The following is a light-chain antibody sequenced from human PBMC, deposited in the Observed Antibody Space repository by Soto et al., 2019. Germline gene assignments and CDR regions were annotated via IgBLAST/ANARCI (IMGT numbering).Light chain of an antibody. J-gene: IGKJ5*01. V-gene: IGKV2D-29*02. CDR2: EVS. CDR3: MQSTQLPPT. Sequence: DVVMPQTPLSLSVAPGQPASISCKSSQSLLHITGETFLFWYLQKPGQSPQLLIYEVSTRVSGVPDRFSGSGSGTDVTLEISRVETDDVGIYYCMQSTQLPPTFGQGTRLGIE. CDR1: QSLLHITGETF.